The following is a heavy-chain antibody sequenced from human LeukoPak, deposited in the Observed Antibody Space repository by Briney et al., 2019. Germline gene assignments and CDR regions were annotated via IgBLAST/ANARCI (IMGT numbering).Heavy chain of an antibody. CDR2: INHSGST. Sequence: SETLSLTCAVYGGSFSGYYWSWIRQPPGKGLEWIGEINHSGSTNYNPSLKSRVTISVDTSKNQFSLKLSSVTAADTAVYYCARGRRYSYGYDYWGQGTLVTVSS. J-gene: IGHJ4*02. V-gene: IGHV4-34*01. D-gene: IGHD5-18*01. CDR1: GGSFSGYY. CDR3: ARGRRYSYGYDY.